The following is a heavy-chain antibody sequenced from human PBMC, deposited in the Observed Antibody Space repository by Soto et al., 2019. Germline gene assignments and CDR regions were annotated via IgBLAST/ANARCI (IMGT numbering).Heavy chain of an antibody. D-gene: IGHD4-4*01. CDR1: GSPISSYY. CDR3: ARERTTVTTWYFDY. J-gene: IGHJ4*02. CDR2: IYYSGST. V-gene: IGHV4-59*06. Sequence: SETLSLTCSVSGSPISSYYCSRIRKNPGKGLEWIGYIYYSGSTYYNPSLKSRVTISVDTSKNQFSLKLSSVTAADTAVYYCARERTTVTTWYFDYWGQGTLVTVSS.